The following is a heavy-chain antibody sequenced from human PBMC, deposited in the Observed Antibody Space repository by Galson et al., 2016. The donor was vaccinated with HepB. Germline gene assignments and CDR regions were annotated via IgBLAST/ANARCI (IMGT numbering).Heavy chain of an antibody. Sequence: SLRLSCAASGFSLIGYCMSWVRQSPGKGLEWVSNIKQSGSDKYYVDSVKGRFAISRDSAQNSVYLQMNSLSAEDTALYYCARDRAYSMSWSTWDGALDLWGKGTTVTVSS. CDR2: IKQSGSDK. J-gene: IGHJ6*04. D-gene: IGHD6-13*01. CDR1: GFSLIGYC. V-gene: IGHV3-7*01. CDR3: ARDRAYSMSWSTWDGALDL.